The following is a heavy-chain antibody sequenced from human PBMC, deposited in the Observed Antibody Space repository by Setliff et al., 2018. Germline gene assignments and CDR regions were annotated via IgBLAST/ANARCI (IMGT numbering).Heavy chain of an antibody. Sequence: GGSLRLSCAASGFTFRLYAMTWVRQAPGKGLEWVSGISASGDNIYYADSVKGRFTISRDNSKNTVFLQMNSLKAEDTAEYYCAKGLKSSGPDWYFDYWGPGTQVTVSS. CDR2: ISASGDNI. CDR1: GFTFRLYA. D-gene: IGHD3-22*01. CDR3: AKGLKSSGPDWYFDY. V-gene: IGHV3-23*01. J-gene: IGHJ4*02.